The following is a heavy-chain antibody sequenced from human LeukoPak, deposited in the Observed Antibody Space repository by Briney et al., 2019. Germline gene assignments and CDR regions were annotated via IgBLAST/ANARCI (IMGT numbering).Heavy chain of an antibody. J-gene: IGHJ4*02. V-gene: IGHV1-69*04. CDR1: GGTFSSYA. CDR3: ARGYCSSTSCYKFDY. D-gene: IGHD2-2*01. CDR2: IIPILGIA. Sequence: SVKVSCKASGGTFSSYAISWVRQAPGQGLEWMGRIIPILGIANYAQKFQGRVTITADKSTSAAYMELSSLRSEDTAVYYCARGYCSSTSCYKFDYWGQGTLVTVSS.